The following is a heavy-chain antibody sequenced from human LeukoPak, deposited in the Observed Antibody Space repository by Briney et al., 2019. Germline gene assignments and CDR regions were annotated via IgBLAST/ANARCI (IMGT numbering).Heavy chain of an antibody. D-gene: IGHD5/OR15-5a*01. CDR1: GGSFSGYY. Sequence: SETLSLTCAVYGGSFSGYYWSWIRQPPGKGLEWIGEINHSGSTNYNPSLKSRVTILVDTSKNQFSLKLSSVTAADTAVYYCARGEPLYDYWGQGTLVTVSS. J-gene: IGHJ4*02. CDR2: INHSGST. V-gene: IGHV4-34*01. CDR3: ARGEPLYDY.